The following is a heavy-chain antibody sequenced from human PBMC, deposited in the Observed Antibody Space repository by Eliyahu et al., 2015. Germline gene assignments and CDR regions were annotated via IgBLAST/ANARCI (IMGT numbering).Heavy chain of an antibody. CDR3: ARERSSGSYLGGAFDI. CDR1: GFXFSSYA. V-gene: IGHV3-64*01. Sequence: EVQLVESGGGLVQPGGSLRLSCAASGFXFSSYAMHWVXQAPGKGLEYVSAISSNGGSTYYANSVKGRFTISRDNSKNTLYLQMGSLRAEDMAVYYCARERSSGSYLGGAFDIWGQGTMVTVSS. CDR2: ISSNGGST. J-gene: IGHJ3*02. D-gene: IGHD1-26*01.